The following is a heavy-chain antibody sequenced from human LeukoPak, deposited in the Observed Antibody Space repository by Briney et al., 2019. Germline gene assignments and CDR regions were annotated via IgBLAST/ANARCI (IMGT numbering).Heavy chain of an antibody. D-gene: IGHD2-2*03. J-gene: IGHJ6*03. V-gene: IGHV1-18*01. CDR2: ISAYNGNT. CDR1: GYTFTSYG. Sequence: ASVKVSCKASGYTFTSYGISWVRQAPGQGLEWMGWISAYNGNTNYAQKLQGRVTMTTDTSTSTAYMELRSLRSDDTAVYYCARAFSGLDIVVVPAAMEGVYYYMDVWGKGTTVTVSS. CDR3: ARAFSGLDIVVVPAAMEGVYYYMDV.